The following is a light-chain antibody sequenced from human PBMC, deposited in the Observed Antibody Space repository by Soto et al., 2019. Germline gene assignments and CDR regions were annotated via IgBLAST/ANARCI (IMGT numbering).Light chain of an antibody. J-gene: IGKJ1*01. CDR3: QQRSNWPPWT. Sequence: EIVLTQSPATLSLSPGERATLSCRASQSVSSYLAWCQQKPGQAPRLLIYDASNRATGIPARSSGSGSGTDFTLTISSLEPEDFAVYYCQQRSNWPPWTFGQGTKVEIK. V-gene: IGKV3-11*01. CDR1: QSVSSY. CDR2: DAS.